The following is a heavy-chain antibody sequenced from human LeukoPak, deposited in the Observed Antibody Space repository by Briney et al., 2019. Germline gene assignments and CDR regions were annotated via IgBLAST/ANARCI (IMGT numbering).Heavy chain of an antibody. CDR1: GFTFDDYA. CDR3: AKVFYGSGSYGTNYYGMDV. J-gene: IGHJ6*04. D-gene: IGHD3-10*01. Sequence: GGSLRLSCAASGFTFDDYAMHWVRQTPGKGLEWVSLISWDGYSTYYAGSVKGRFTISRDNSKNSLYLQMNSLRAEDTALYYCAKVFYGSGSYGTNYYGMDVWGKGTTVTVSS. V-gene: IGHV3-43D*04. CDR2: ISWDGYST.